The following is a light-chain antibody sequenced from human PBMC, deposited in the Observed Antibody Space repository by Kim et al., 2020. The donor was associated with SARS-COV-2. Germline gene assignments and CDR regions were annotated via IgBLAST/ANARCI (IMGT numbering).Light chain of an antibody. V-gene: IGKV1-27*01. CDR2: AAS. J-gene: IGKJ1*01. Sequence: ASVGDRVTLSCQASQDIANSLAWYQQKPGKVPQVLIYAASTLQSGVPSRFSGSGSGTEFTLTIGSLQTEDVATYYCQKYNSAPWTFGPGTKVDIK. CDR1: QDIANS. CDR3: QKYNSAPWT.